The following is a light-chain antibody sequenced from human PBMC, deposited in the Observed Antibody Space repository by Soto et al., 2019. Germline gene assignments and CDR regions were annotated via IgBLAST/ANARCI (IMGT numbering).Light chain of an antibody. CDR3: QQYKNWPLT. V-gene: IGKV3-15*01. Sequence: EIVLTQSPGTLSSSPGERATLSCRASQSVTSNYLAWYQQKPGQAPRLLIYGASTRATGIPARFSGSGSGTEFTLTISSLQSEDFAVYYCQQYKNWPLTFGGGTKGDIK. CDR2: GAS. J-gene: IGKJ4*01. CDR1: QSVTSN.